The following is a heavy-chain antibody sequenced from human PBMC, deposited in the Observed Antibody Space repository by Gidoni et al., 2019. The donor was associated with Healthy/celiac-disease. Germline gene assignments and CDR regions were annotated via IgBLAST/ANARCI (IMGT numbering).Heavy chain of an antibody. Sequence: QVQLVESGGGLVKPGGSLRLSCAASGFTFSDYYMRWIRQAPGKGLEWVSYISSSGSTIYYADSVKGRFTISRDNAKNALYLQMNSLRAEDTAVYYCARVSCKDSGCDWYFDLWGRGTLVTVSS. CDR1: GFTFSDYY. CDR3: ARVSCKDSGCDWYFDL. CDR2: ISSSGSTI. D-gene: IGHD5-12*01. J-gene: IGHJ2*01. V-gene: IGHV3-11*01.